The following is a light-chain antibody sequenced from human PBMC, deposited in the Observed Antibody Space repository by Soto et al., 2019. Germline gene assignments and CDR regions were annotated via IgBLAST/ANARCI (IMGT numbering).Light chain of an antibody. V-gene: IGKV4-1*01. CDR3: QQYYSTPLT. CDR2: WAS. Sequence: DIAMTQSPYSLAVSLCDSATINCKSSQSVLYSSNNKNYLAWCQQKPGQPPRLLVYWASTRESGVPDRFSGSGSGTDFTLTISSLQAEDVAVYYCQQYYSTPLTFGGGTKVDIK. CDR1: QSVLYSSNNKNY. J-gene: IGKJ4*01.